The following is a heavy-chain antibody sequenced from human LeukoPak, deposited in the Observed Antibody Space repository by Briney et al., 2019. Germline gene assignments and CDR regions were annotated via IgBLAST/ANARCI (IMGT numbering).Heavy chain of an antibody. J-gene: IGHJ6*03. Sequence: GGSLRLSCAASGFTFSSYEMNWVRQAPGKGLEWVSYISSSGSTIYYADSVKGRFTISRDNAKNSLYLQMNSLRAEDTAVYYCAKGGGGDRLDYMDVWGKGTTVTISS. CDR3: AKGGGGDRLDYMDV. CDR1: GFTFSSYE. V-gene: IGHV3-48*03. CDR2: ISSSGSTI. D-gene: IGHD2-21*02.